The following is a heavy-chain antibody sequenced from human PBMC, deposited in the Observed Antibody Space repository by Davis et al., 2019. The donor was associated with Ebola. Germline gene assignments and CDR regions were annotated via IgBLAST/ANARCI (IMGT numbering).Heavy chain of an antibody. CDR3: ARVLTTMVRGVINFYDYGMDV. CDR1: GGSFSGYY. CDR2: INHSGST. D-gene: IGHD3-10*01. Sequence: MPSETLSLTCAVYGGSFSGYYWSWIRQPPGKGLEWIGEINHSGSTNYNPSLKSRVTISVDTSTNQFSLKLSSVTAADTAVYYCARVLTTMVRGVINFYDYGMDVWGQGTTVTVSS. J-gene: IGHJ6*02. V-gene: IGHV4-34*01.